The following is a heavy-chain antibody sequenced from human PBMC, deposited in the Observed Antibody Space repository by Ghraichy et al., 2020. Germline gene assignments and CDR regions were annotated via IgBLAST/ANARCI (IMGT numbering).Heavy chain of an antibody. CDR1: GGSFVGYY. V-gene: IGHV4-34*01. CDR2: VNHSGST. D-gene: IGHD3-10*01. J-gene: IGHJ3*02. CDR3: ARRGVGFPGAFDI. Sequence: SETLSLTCAVYGGSFVGYYWSWIRQPPGKGLEWIGEVNHSGSTNYNPSLKSRVTISVDTSKNQFSLKLSSVTAADTTVYYCARRGVGFPGAFDIWGQGTMVTVSS.